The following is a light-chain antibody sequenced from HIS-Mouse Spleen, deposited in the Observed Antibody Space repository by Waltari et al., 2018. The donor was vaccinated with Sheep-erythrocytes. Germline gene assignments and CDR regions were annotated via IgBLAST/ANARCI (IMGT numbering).Light chain of an antibody. CDR2: QDS. CDR3: QAWDSSTAVV. Sequence: SYELTQPPSVSVSPGQTASITCSGDKLGDNYACCDQQKPGQSPVLVIYQDSKRPSGIPERFYGSNSGNTATLTISGTQAMDEADYYCQAWDSSTAVVFGGGTKLTVL. V-gene: IGLV3-1*01. J-gene: IGLJ2*01. CDR1: KLGDNY.